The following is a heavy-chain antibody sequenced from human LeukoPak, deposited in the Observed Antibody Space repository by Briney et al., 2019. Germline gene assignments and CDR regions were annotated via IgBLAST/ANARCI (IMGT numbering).Heavy chain of an antibody. J-gene: IGHJ4*02. CDR3: ARDPSEGYFDY. V-gene: IGHV3-33*01. CDR1: GFTFSSYG. CDR2: IWYDGSNK. Sequence: GGSLRLSCAASGFTFSSYGKHWVRKAPGKGLEWVAVIWYDGSNKYYADSLKGRFTISRDNSKNTLYLQMNSLRAEDTAVYYCARDPSEGYFDYWGQGTLVTVSS.